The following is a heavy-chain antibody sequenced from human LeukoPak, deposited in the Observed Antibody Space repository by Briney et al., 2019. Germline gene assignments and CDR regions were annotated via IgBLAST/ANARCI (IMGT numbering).Heavy chain of an antibody. J-gene: IGHJ3*02. CDR3: ARRCGSGSYYNWHDAFDI. V-gene: IGHV5-51*01. CDR2: IYPGDSDT. D-gene: IGHD3-10*01. CDR1: GYSFTSYW. Sequence: GESLKISCKGSGYSFTSYWIGWVRQMPGKVLEWMGIIYPGDSDTRYSPSFQGQVTISADKSISTAYLQWSSLKASDTAMYYCARRCGSGSYYNWHDAFDIWGQGTMVTVSS.